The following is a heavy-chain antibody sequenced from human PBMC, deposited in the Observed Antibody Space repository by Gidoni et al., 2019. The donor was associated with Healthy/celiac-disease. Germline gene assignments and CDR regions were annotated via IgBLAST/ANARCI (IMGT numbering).Heavy chain of an antibody. J-gene: IGHJ5*02. Sequence: QVQLQQWGAGLLKPSETLSLTCAVDGGSFSGYYWTWIRQPPGKGLEWIGEINHTGSTNYNPSLKSRVTISVDTSKNQFSLKLSSVTAADTAVYYCARGRAYCSGGSCFSNWFDPWGQGTLVTVSS. CDR2: INHTGST. CDR3: ARGRAYCSGGSCFSNWFDP. D-gene: IGHD2-15*01. CDR1: GGSFSGYY. V-gene: IGHV4-34*01.